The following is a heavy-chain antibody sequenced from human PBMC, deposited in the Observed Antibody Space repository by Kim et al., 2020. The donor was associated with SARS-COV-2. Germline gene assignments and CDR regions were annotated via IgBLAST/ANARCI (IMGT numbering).Heavy chain of an antibody. CDR3: ARVHTAAGTYGMDV. Sequence: YADSVKGRFTTARENAKKSLYLQMNSLRAEDTAVYYCARVHTAAGTYGMDVWGQGTTVTVSS. J-gene: IGHJ6*02. V-gene: IGHV3-21*01. D-gene: IGHD6-13*01.